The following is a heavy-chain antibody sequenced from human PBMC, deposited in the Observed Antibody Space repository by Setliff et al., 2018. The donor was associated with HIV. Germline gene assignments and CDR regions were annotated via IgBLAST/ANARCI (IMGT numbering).Heavy chain of an antibody. Sequence: LSLTCAVSGGSISSSNWWSWVRQSPGKGLEWIGEIYHSGSTHYNPSLQSRVTISVDKSKSQFSLKLNSVTAADTAVYYCGGNGYYSIDYWGQGTLVTVSS. CDR3: GGNGYYSIDY. J-gene: IGHJ4*02. CDR1: GGSISSSNW. CDR2: IYHSGST. V-gene: IGHV4-4*02. D-gene: IGHD3-22*01.